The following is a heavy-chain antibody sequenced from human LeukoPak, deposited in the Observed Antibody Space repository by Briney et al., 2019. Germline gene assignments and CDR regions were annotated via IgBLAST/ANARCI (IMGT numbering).Heavy chain of an antibody. CDR1: GFTVSSYY. V-gene: IGHV4-59*02. D-gene: IGHD1-7*01. Sequence: GSLRLSCAASGFTVSSYYWSWIRQPPGKGLEWIGYIYYSGSTNYNPSLKSRVTISVDTSKNQFSLKLSSVTAADTAVYYCARDKGNYDGFDPWGQGTLVTVSS. CDR3: ARDKGNYDGFDP. J-gene: IGHJ5*02. CDR2: IYYSGST.